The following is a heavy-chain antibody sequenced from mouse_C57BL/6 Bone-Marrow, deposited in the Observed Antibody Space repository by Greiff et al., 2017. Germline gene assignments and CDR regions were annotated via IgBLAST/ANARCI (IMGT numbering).Heavy chain of an antibody. D-gene: IGHD1-3*01. Sequence: EVHLVESGGGLVQPGGSLSLSCAASGFTFTDYYMSWVRQPPGKALEWLGFIRNKANGYTTEYSASVKGRFTISRDNSQSILYLQMNALRAEDSATYYCARYYFRSYFDYWGQGTTLTVSS. J-gene: IGHJ2*01. CDR3: ARYYFRSYFDY. CDR2: IRNKANGYTT. CDR1: GFTFTDYY. V-gene: IGHV7-3*01.